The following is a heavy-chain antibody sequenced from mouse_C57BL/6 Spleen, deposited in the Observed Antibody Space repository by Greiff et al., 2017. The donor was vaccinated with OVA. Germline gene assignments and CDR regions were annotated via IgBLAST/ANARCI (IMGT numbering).Heavy chain of an antibody. J-gene: IGHJ2*01. CDR1: GFTFSDYG. Sequence: EVKLVESGGGLVKPGGSLKLSCAASGFTFSDYGMHWVRQAPEKGLEWVAYISSGSSTSYYADTVKGRFTISRDNAKNTLFLQMTSLWSEDTAMYYCARGNYYGSSANFDYWGQGTTLTVSS. V-gene: IGHV5-17*01. D-gene: IGHD1-1*01. CDR3: ARGNYYGSSANFDY. CDR2: ISSGSSTS.